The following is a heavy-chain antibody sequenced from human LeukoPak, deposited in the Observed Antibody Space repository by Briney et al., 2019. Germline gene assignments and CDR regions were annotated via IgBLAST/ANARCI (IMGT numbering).Heavy chain of an antibody. Sequence: SVKVSCKASGGTFSSYAISWVRQAPGQGLEWMGGIIPIFGTANCAQKFQGRVTITADESTSTAYMELSSLRSEDTAVYYCARHRFPLGDQLQTIYYYYGMDVWGQGTTVTVSS. CDR2: IIPIFGTA. V-gene: IGHV1-69*01. CDR3: ARHRFPLGDQLQTIYYYYGMDV. D-gene: IGHD2-2*01. J-gene: IGHJ6*02. CDR1: GGTFSSYA.